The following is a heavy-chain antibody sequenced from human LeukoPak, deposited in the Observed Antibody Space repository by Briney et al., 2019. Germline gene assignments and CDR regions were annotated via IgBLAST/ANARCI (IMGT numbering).Heavy chain of an antibody. CDR3: VGCSGGSCYEEGLSYYGMDV. CDR2: IYYSGST. J-gene: IGHJ6*02. V-gene: IGHV4-39*01. Sequence: SGPTLVKPTQTLTLTCTFSGFSLSTSGVGVGWIRQPPGKGLEWIGSIYYSGSTYYNPSLKSRVTISVDTSKNQFSLKLSSVTAADTAVYYPVGCSGGSCYEEGLSYYGMDVWGQGTTVTVSS. CDR1: GFSLSTSGVG. D-gene: IGHD2-15*01.